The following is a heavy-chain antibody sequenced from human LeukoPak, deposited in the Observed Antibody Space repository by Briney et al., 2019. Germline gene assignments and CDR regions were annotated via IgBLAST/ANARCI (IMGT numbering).Heavy chain of an antibody. CDR2: IYYSGNT. Sequence: AETLSLTCTVSGVSISSSNSYWGWIRQPPGKGLEWIGSIYYSGNTYYNASLKSQVSISIDTSKNQFSLKLTSVTAADTAVYYCARQTGSGLFILPGGQGTLVTVSS. CDR3: ARQTGSGLFILP. J-gene: IGHJ4*02. V-gene: IGHV4-39*01. CDR1: GVSISSSNSY. D-gene: IGHD3/OR15-3a*01.